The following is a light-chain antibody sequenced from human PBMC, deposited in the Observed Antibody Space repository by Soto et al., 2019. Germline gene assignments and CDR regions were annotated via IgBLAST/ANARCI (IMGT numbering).Light chain of an antibody. CDR2: DAS. CDR1: QSISTW. CDR3: PLNTSYPWA. J-gene: IGKJ1*01. Sequence: QMSMSAARRCAFEGKSVNIGCRGSQSISTWLAWYQQKIGKAPKLLIYDASSLESGVPSRFSGSGSGTEITLTLSSLQRYAAAPNYRPLNTSYPWAIARGTKVDIK. V-gene: IGKV1-5*01.